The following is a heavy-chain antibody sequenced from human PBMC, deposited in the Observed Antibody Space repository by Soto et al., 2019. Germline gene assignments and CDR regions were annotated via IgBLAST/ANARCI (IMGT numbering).Heavy chain of an antibody. Sequence: GSLRLSCAGSGFTVMNTYMTWVRQPPGKGLECVSVIYTAGGTNYADSVKGRFIISRDNSKNTLYLQMNSLRAEDTAVYYCARSRTSLDYWGQGTLVTVSS. V-gene: IGHV3-53*01. CDR2: IYTAGGT. CDR3: ARSRTSLDY. CDR1: GFTVMNTY. D-gene: IGHD4-17*01. J-gene: IGHJ4*02.